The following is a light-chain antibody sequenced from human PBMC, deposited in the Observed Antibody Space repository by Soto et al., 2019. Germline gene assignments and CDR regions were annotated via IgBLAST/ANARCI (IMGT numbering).Light chain of an antibody. CDR2: WAS. CDR3: QQYYSTPWT. CDR1: LSVLYSSNNKNY. J-gene: IGKJ1*01. V-gene: IGKV4-1*01. Sequence: DIVMTQSPDSLAVSLGERATINCKSSLSVLYSSNNKNYLAWYQQKPGQPPKLLIYWASTRESGVPDRFSGSGSGTDFTLTISSLQTEDVADYYCQQYYSTPWTFGQGTKVEIK.